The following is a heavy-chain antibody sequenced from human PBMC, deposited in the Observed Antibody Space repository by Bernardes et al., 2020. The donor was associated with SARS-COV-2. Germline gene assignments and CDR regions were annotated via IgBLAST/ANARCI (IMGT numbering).Heavy chain of an antibody. CDR1: GGTFSSYA. CDR2: IIPILGIA. D-gene: IGHD2-2*01. J-gene: IGHJ5*02. V-gene: IGHV1-69*04. CDR3: ARGRFISYCSSTSCYPTPELPFDP. Sequence: SVKVSCKASGGTFSSYAISWVRQAPGQGLEWMGRIIPILGIANYAQKFQGRVTITADKSTSTAYMELSSLRSEDTAVYYCARGRFISYCSSTSCYPTPELPFDPWGQGTLVTVSS.